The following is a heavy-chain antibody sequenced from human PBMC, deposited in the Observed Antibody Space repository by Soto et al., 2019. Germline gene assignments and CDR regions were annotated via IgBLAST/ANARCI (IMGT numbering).Heavy chain of an antibody. D-gene: IGHD2-15*01. CDR2: VIPLFRTA. V-gene: IGHV1-69*12. CDR1: GGTFSNSP. CDR3: ARSRFVVGVTEDYYGMDV. Sequence: QVQLVQSGAEVKKPGSSVKVSCKSSGGTFSNSPISWVRQAPGQGLEWMGGVIPLFRTANYAQKFQGRVTITADESTNTAYMELSSLRSGDTAVYYCARSRFVVGVTEDYYGMDVWGQGNTVTVAS. J-gene: IGHJ6*02.